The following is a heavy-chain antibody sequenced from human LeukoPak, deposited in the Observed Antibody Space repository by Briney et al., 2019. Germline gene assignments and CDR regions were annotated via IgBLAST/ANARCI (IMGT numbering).Heavy chain of an antibody. J-gene: IGHJ4*02. V-gene: IGHV3-48*03. Sequence: QPGGSLRLSCTASGFTFSSYEMNWVRQAPGKGLEWVSYISSSSGSIYYADSVKGRFTISRDNAKNSLYLQMNSLRDEDTAVYYCARWSNYGGNSRFDYWGQGTLVTVSS. D-gene: IGHD4-23*01. CDR3: ARWSNYGGNSRFDY. CDR1: GFTFSSYE. CDR2: ISSSSGSI.